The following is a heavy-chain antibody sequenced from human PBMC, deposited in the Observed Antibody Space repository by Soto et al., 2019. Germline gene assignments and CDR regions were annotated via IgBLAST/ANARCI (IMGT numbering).Heavy chain of an antibody. J-gene: IGHJ4*02. CDR3: ARVPTGKYGVWNY. CDR2: ISPGGRIT. D-gene: IGHD2-8*01. CDR1: GFSFSSYW. V-gene: IGHV3-74*01. Sequence: EEQLVESGGVLVQPGGSLRLSCVASGFSFSSYWMHWVRQVPGKGLVWVSRISPGGRITTYADSVKGRFTISRDNAKKRMYLRMNSRRGDDAAVYYCARVPTGKYGVWNYWGQGPLVTVSS.